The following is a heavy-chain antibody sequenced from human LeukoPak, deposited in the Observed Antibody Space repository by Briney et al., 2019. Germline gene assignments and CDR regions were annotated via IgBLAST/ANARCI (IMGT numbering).Heavy chain of an antibody. Sequence: SETLSLTCAVYGGSFSGYYWSWIRQPPGKGLEWIGSIYYSGSTYYNPSLKSRVTISVDTSKNQFSLKLTSVTAADTAVYYCARDFAVRGNFHDWGQGTLVTVSS. D-gene: IGHD3-10*01. V-gene: IGHV4-34*01. CDR3: ARDFAVRGNFHD. CDR1: GGSFSGYY. J-gene: IGHJ1*01. CDR2: IYYSGST.